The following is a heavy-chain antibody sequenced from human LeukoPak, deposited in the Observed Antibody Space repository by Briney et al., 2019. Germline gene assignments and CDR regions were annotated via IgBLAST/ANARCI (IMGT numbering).Heavy chain of an antibody. D-gene: IGHD1-26*01. CDR3: ARGPTQELHFDY. Sequence: GASVKVSCKASGYTFTSYDINWVRQATGQGLEWMGWMNPNSGNTGYAQKFQGRVTMTRNTSISTAYMELSSLRSEDTAVYYCARGPTQELHFDYWGQGTLVTVSS. V-gene: IGHV1-8*01. J-gene: IGHJ4*02. CDR2: MNPNSGNT. CDR1: GYTFTSYD.